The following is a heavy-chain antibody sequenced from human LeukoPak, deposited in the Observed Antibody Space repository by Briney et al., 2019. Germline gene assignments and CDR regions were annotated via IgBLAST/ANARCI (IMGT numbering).Heavy chain of an antibody. CDR2: ISYDGSNK. CDR3: AKGGRIAAATFDY. Sequence: GGSLRLSCAASGFTFSSYAMSWVRQAPGKGLEWVAVISYDGSNKYYADSVKGRFTISRDNSKNTLYLQMNSLRAEDTAVYYCAKGGRIAAATFDYWGQGTLVTVSS. J-gene: IGHJ4*02. CDR1: GFTFSSYA. D-gene: IGHD6-13*01. V-gene: IGHV3-30*18.